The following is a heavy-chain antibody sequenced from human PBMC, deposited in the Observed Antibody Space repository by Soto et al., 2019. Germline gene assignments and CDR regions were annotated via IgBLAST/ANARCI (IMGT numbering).Heavy chain of an antibody. CDR1: GYTFTSYD. CDR2: MNPNSGKT. D-gene: IGHD2-15*01. CDR3: ARVRGAYHDAFDI. Sequence: ASVKVSCKASGYTFTSYDINWVRQATGQGLEWMGWMNPNSGKTGYAQKFQGRVTMSRNTSISIVYMELSSLRSEDTAVYYCARVRGAYHDAFDIWGQGTMVTVSS. V-gene: IGHV1-8*01. J-gene: IGHJ3*02.